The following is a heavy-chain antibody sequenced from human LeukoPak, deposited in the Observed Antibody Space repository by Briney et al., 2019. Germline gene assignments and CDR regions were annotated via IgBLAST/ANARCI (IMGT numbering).Heavy chain of an antibody. CDR3: ATRGPKSGRQLVPPNTFWGYYYMDV. CDR2: INPSGGST. V-gene: IGHV1-46*01. J-gene: IGHJ6*03. CDR1: GYTFTSYY. D-gene: IGHD6-6*01. Sequence: ASVKVSCKASGYTFTSYYMHWVRQAPGQGLEWMGIINPSGGSTSYAQKFQGRVTMTRDMSTSTVYMELSSLRSEDTAVYYCATRGPKSGRQLVPPNTFWGYYYMDVWGKGTTVTVSS.